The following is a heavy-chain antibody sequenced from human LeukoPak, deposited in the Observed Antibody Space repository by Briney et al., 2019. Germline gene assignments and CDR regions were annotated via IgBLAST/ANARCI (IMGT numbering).Heavy chain of an antibody. CDR1: GGSISSSSYY. J-gene: IGHJ4*02. Sequence: SETLSLTCTVSGGSISSSSYYWGWIRQPPGKGLEWIGSIYYSGSTYYNPSLKSRATISVDTSKNQFSLKLSSVTAADTAVYYCASPYYYDSSGYQFDYWGQGTLVTVSS. CDR2: IYYSGST. D-gene: IGHD3-22*01. CDR3: ASPYYYDSSGYQFDY. V-gene: IGHV4-39*01.